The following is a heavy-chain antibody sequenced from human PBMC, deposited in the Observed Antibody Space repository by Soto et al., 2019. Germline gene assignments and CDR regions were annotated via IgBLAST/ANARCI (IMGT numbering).Heavy chain of an antibody. CDR3: ARDRPTTIFGVVVNGMDV. Sequence: GGSLRLSCAASGFTFSSYSMNWVRQAPGKGLEWVSYISSSSTIYYADSVKGRFTISRDNAKNSLYLQMNSLRDEDTAVYYCARDRPTTIFGVVVNGMDVWGQGTTVTGSS. CDR2: ISSSSTI. CDR1: GFTFSSYS. D-gene: IGHD3-3*01. J-gene: IGHJ6*02. V-gene: IGHV3-48*02.